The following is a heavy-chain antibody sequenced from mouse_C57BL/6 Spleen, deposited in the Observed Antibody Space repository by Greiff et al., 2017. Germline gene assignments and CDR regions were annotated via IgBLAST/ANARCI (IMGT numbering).Heavy chain of an antibody. J-gene: IGHJ3*01. CDR3: TLTTVGAWFAY. CDR1: GFNIKDYY. D-gene: IGHD1-1*01. CDR2: IDPEDGDT. Sequence: VQLKESGAELVRPGASVKLSCTASGFNIKDYYMHWVKQRPEQGLEWIGRIDPEDGDTEYAPKFPGKATMTADTSSNTAYLQLSSLTSEDTAVYYCTLTTVGAWFAYWGQGTLVTVSA. V-gene: IGHV14-1*01.